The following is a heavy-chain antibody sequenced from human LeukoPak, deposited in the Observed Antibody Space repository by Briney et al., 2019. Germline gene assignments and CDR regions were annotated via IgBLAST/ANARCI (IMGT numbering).Heavy chain of an antibody. V-gene: IGHV3-66*01. Sequence: TGGSLRLSCAASGFTVSSSYMSWVRQAPGKGLEWVSIISSAGTTYYADSVKGRFTISRDNSKNTVYLQVNSLRDEDTAVYYCARDLLEWYFDYWGQGTLVTVSS. CDR1: GFTVSSSY. CDR2: ISSAGTT. D-gene: IGHD3-3*01. CDR3: ARDLLEWYFDY. J-gene: IGHJ4*02.